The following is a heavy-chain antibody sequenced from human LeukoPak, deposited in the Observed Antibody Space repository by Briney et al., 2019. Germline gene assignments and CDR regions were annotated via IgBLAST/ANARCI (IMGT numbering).Heavy chain of an antibody. CDR1: GYTFTSYD. V-gene: IGHV1-8*01. D-gene: IGHD3-10*01. J-gene: IGHJ6*02. CDR3: ARASRITMVRGSRGMDV. Sequence: ASVKASCKTSGYTFTSYDINWVRQATGQGLEWMGWMNPNSGNTGYAQKFQGRVTMTRNTSISTAYMELSSLRSEDTAVYYCARASRITMVRGSRGMDVWGQGTTVTVSS. CDR2: MNPNSGNT.